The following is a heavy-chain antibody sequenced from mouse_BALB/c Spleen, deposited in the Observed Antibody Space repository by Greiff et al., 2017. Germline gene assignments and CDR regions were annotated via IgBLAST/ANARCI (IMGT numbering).Heavy chain of an antibody. J-gene: IGHJ2*01. CDR1: GYSITSDYA. V-gene: IGHV3-2*02. D-gene: IGHD1-1*01. CDR3: ARDDYGSSFDY. Sequence: EVKLQESGPGLVKPSQSLSLTCTVTGYSITSDYAWNWIRQFPGNKLEWMGYISYSGSTSYNPSLKSRISITRDTSKNQFFLQLNSVTTEDTATYYCARDDYGSSFDYWGQGTTLTVSS. CDR2: ISYSGST.